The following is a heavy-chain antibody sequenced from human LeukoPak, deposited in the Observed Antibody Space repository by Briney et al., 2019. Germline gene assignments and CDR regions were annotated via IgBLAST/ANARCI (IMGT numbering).Heavy chain of an antibody. V-gene: IGHV3-11*04. J-gene: IGHJ3*02. CDR1: GFTFSDYY. Sequence: GGSLRLSCAASGFTFSDYYMSWIRQAPGKGLEWVSYISSSGSTIYYADSVKGRFTISRDNAKNSLYLQMNSLRAEDTAVYYCARWVVPAAIMDAFDNWGQGTMVTVSS. D-gene: IGHD2-2*01. CDR2: ISSSGSTI. CDR3: ARWVVPAAIMDAFDN.